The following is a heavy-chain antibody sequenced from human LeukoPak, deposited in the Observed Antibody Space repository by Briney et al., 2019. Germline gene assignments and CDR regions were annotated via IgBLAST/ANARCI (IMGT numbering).Heavy chain of an antibody. V-gene: IGHV4-59*01. CDR3: ARGNGYGGLDH. J-gene: IGHJ4*02. Sequence: SETLSLTCSVAGGSISSYYWSWIRQPPGKGLEYIGYIYYSGSTYYNPSLKSRVTMSADTSNNQFSLKLRSVTAADTAVYYCARGNGYGGLDHWGQGTVVTVSS. D-gene: IGHD5-18*01. CDR2: IYYSGST. CDR1: GGSISSYY.